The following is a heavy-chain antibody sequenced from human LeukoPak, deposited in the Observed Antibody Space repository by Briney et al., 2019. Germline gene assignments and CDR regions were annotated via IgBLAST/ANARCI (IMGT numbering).Heavy chain of an antibody. J-gene: IGHJ4*02. CDR1: GDSISSFYY. D-gene: IGHD2-21*01. CDR2: IYYSGST. CDR3: ASQGDSEGDGY. Sequence: SETLSLTCSVSGDSISSFYYWSWIRQPPGKGLEWIGYIYYSGSTNYNPSLKSRVTISVDTSKNQFSLKLSSVTAADTAVYYCASQGDSEGDGYWGQGTLVTVSS. V-gene: IGHV4-59*01.